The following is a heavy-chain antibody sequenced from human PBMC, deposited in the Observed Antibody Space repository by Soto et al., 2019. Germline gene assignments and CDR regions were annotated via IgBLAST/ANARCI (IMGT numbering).Heavy chain of an antibody. J-gene: IGHJ6*03. CDR3: AHSQYSSSWYDYYYYYMDV. CDR1: GFSLSTSGVG. CDR2: IYWDDDK. D-gene: IGHD6-13*01. V-gene: IGHV2-5*02. Sequence: QITLKESGPTLVKPTQTLTLTCTFSGFSLSTSGVGVGWISQPPGKALEWLALIYWDDDKRYSPSLKSMLTITKDTSKNQVVLTMTNMDPVDTATYYCAHSQYSSSWYDYYYYYMDVWGKGTTVTVSS.